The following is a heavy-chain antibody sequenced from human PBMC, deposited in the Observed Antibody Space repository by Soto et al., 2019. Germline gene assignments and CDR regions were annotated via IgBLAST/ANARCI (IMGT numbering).Heavy chain of an antibody. Sequence: PGGSLRLSCAASGFTFSSYAMTWVRQAPGKGLEWVSAISANGGSTHYADSVKGRFTISRDSSRNMLYLQMNSLRAEDTAVYYCAKVNSDFWSGYPTACWGHGTLVTVSS. CDR1: GFTFSSYA. CDR2: ISANGGST. V-gene: IGHV3-23*01. J-gene: IGHJ4*01. D-gene: IGHD3-3*01. CDR3: AKVNSDFWSGYPTAC.